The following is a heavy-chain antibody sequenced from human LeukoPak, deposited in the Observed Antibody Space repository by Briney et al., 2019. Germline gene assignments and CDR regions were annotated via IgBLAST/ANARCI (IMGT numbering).Heavy chain of an antibody. V-gene: IGHV5-51*01. J-gene: IGHJ3*02. CDR2: IYPGDSDT. Sequence: GESLKISCKGSGYSFTSYWIGWVRQMPGKGLGWMGIIYPGDSDTRYSPSFQGQVTISADKSISTAYLQWSSLNASDTAMYYCARSSTSCYGCSGYDAFAIWGQGTMVTVSS. D-gene: IGHD2-2*01. CDR3: ARSSTSCYGCSGYDAFAI. CDR1: GYSFTSYW.